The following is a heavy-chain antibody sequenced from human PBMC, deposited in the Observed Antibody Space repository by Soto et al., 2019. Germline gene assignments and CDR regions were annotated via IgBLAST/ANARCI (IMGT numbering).Heavy chain of an antibody. Sequence: PGESLKISCKGSGYSFTSYWIGWVRQMPGKGLEWMGIIYPGDSDTRYSPSFQGQVTISADKSISTAYLQWSSLKASDTAMYYCARQNWNDVPCYYYMDVWGKGTTVTVSS. CDR1: GYSFTSYW. CDR3: ARQNWNDVPCYYYMDV. V-gene: IGHV5-51*01. J-gene: IGHJ6*03. D-gene: IGHD1-1*01. CDR2: IYPGDSDT.